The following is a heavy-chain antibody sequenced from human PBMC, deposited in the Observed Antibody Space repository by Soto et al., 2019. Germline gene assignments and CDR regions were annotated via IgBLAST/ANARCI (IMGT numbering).Heavy chain of an antibody. CDR2: ISAYNDYT. CDR3: EREGYYSGSGCLSPPCYYGIDV. Sequence: QVQLVQSGAEVKKPGSSVKVSCKASGYTFISYGISWVRQAPGQGLEWMGWISAYNDYTNYAQKLQGRVTMTTDTSTRIANQDVSRLRPDDRALYYCEREGYYSGSGCLSPPCYYGIDVRGQGNTVTVSS. V-gene: IGHV1-18*01. CDR1: GYTFISYG. D-gene: IGHD3-10*01. J-gene: IGHJ6*02.